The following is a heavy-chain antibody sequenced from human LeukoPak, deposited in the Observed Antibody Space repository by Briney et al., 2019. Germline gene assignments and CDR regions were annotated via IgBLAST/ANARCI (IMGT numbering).Heavy chain of an antibody. CDR1: GYTFTSYG. CDR3: ARDYDDSSGYYYFDY. V-gene: IGHV1-18*01. D-gene: IGHD3-22*01. Sequence: VASVKVSCKASGYTFTSYGFSWVRQAPGQGLEWMGWISAYNGNTNYAQKLQGRVTMTTDTPTSTAYMELRSLRSDDTAVYYCARDYDDSSGYYYFDYWGQGTLVTVSS. J-gene: IGHJ4*02. CDR2: ISAYNGNT.